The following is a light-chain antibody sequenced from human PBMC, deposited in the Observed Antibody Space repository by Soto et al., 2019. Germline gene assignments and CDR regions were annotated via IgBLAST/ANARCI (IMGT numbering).Light chain of an antibody. Sequence: EVVMTQSPATLSVSPGERATLSCRASQSVTSNLAWYQQKPGRAPRLLIYGASTRATGIPARFSGSGSGTEFTLTIDSLQSEDFAVYYCQQYNNWPYTFGQGTKLEIK. CDR1: QSVTSN. V-gene: IGKV3-15*01. CDR3: QQYNNWPYT. CDR2: GAS. J-gene: IGKJ2*01.